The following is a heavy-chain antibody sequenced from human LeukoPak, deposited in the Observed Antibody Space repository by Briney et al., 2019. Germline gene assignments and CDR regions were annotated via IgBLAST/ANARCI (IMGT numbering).Heavy chain of an antibody. V-gene: IGHV4-59*01. J-gene: IGHJ4*02. D-gene: IGHD3-10*01. CDR1: GGSISSNY. CDR3: ARAPYYGSGSYSFDY. CDR2: IYSSGST. Sequence: SETLSLTCTVSGGSISSNYWSWIRQPPGKRLEWIGYIYSSGSTNYNPSLKSRVTMSVDTSKNQFSLKLTSVTAADTAVYYCARAPYYGSGSYSFDYWGQGTLVTVSS.